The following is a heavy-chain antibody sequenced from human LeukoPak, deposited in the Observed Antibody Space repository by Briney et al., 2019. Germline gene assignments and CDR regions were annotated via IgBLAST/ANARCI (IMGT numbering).Heavy chain of an antibody. CDR3: AKVYPYYDILTGSQDDAFDI. D-gene: IGHD3-9*01. V-gene: IGHV3-23*01. Sequence: GGSLRLSCAASGFTFSSYGMNWVRQAPGKGLEWVSAISGSGGSTYYADSVKGRFTISRDNSKNTLYLQMNSLRAEDTAVYYCAKVYPYYDILTGSQDDAFDIWGQGTMVTVSS. J-gene: IGHJ3*02. CDR2: ISGSGGST. CDR1: GFTFSSYG.